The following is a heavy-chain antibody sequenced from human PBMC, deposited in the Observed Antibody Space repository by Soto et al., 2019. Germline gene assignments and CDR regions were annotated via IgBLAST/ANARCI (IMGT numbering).Heavy chain of an antibody. Sequence: SETLSLTCSVSGGSINSYWWSWIRQPAGKGLEWIGRVYSSGTTDYNPSLNSRATLSVETYKNQFSLKLSSVTAADTDVYYCERDIGSYAYGEGYWGQGIQLTVS. J-gene: IGHJ4*02. D-gene: IGHD2-21*01. CDR3: ERDIGSYAYGEGY. CDR2: VYSSGTT. CDR1: GGSINSYW. V-gene: IGHV4-4*07.